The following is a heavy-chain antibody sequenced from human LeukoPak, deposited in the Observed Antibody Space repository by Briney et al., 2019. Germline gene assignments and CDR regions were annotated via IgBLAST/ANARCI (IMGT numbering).Heavy chain of an antibody. Sequence: MTGGSLRLSCAASGFTFSSYSMNWVRQAPGKGLEWVSSISSSSSYIYYADSVKGRFTISRDNAKNSLYLQMNSLRAEDTAVYYCARATGYSSSWYEPFDYWGQGTLVTVSS. J-gene: IGHJ4*02. CDR3: ARATGYSSSWYEPFDY. V-gene: IGHV3-21*01. CDR2: ISSSSSYI. D-gene: IGHD6-13*01. CDR1: GFTFSSYS.